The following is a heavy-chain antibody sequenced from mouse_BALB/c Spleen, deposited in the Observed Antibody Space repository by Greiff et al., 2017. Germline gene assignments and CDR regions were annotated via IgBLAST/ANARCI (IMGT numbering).Heavy chain of an antibody. Sequence: VQLQQSGPELVKPGASVKISCKTSGFTFTEYTMHWVKQCHGKSLEWIGGINPNNGGTSYNQKFKGKATLTVDKSSSTVYMVLRILTSEASAVYYYARKGTTVPYYFDYWGQGTTLTVSS. CDR1: GFTFTEYT. D-gene: IGHD1-1*01. V-gene: IGHV1-22*01. CDR3: ARKGTTVPYYFDY. CDR2: INPNNGGT. J-gene: IGHJ2*01.